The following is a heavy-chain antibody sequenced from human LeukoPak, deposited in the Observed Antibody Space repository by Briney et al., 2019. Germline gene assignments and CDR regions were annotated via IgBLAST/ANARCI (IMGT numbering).Heavy chain of an antibody. D-gene: IGHD5-18*01. V-gene: IGHV4-61*02. J-gene: IGHJ3*02. CDR1: GGSISSGGYS. CDR2: IYTGGST. Sequence: SETLSLTCAVSGGSISSGGYSWSWIRQPAGKGLEWIGRIYTGGSTNYNPSLKSRVTMSVDTSKNQFSLKLRSVTAADTAVYYCARPGVGSGRYGAFDIWGQGTLVIVSS. CDR3: ARPGVGSGRYGAFDI.